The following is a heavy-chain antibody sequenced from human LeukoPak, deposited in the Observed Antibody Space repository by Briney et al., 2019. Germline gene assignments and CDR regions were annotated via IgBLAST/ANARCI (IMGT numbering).Heavy chain of an antibody. Sequence: ASVKVSCKASGYTFTSYYMHWVRQAPGQGLEWMGIINPSGGSTSYAQKFQGRVTMTRDTSTSTVYMELSSLRSEDTAGYYGYAGYTWETTVVDYWGQGTLVTVSS. CDR2: INPSGGST. V-gene: IGHV1-46*01. D-gene: IGHD1-1*01. CDR1: GYTFTSYY. J-gene: IGHJ4*02. CDR3: YAGYTWETTVVDY.